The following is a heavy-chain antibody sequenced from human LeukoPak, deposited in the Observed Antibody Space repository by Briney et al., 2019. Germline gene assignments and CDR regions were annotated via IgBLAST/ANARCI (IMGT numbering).Heavy chain of an antibody. Sequence: TGGSLRLSCAASGFTFSTYAMTWVRQAPGKGLEWIGYIYYSGSTNYNPSLKSRVTISVDTSKNQFSLKLSSVTAADTAVYYCAPLGYCSGGSCYRRVDWGQGTLVTVSS. CDR3: APLGYCSGGSCYRRVD. CDR2: IYYSGST. D-gene: IGHD2-15*01. J-gene: IGHJ4*02. CDR1: GFTFSTYA. V-gene: IGHV4-59*12.